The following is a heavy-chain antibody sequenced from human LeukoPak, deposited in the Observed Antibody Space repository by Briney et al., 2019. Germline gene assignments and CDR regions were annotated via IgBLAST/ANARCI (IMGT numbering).Heavy chain of an antibody. CDR2: IYYSGST. CDR3: ARYGSGSSIDY. D-gene: IGHD3-10*01. V-gene: IGHV4-59*01. CDR1: GGSISSYY. Sequence: SETLSLTCTVSGGSISSYYWIWIRQPPGKGLEWIGYIYYSGSTNYNPSLKSRVTISLDTSKNQFSLKLSSVTAADPAVYYCARYGSGSSIDYWGQGTLVTVSS. J-gene: IGHJ4*02.